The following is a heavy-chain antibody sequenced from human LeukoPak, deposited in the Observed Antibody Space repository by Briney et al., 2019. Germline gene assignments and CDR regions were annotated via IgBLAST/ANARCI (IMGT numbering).Heavy chain of an antibody. CDR3: ARGLGDSSGYYYSDN. V-gene: IGHV1-69*13. Sequence: SVKVSCKTSGGTFSTYAISWVRQAPGQGLEWMGRIIPIFGTGNYAQKFQGRVTITADESTSTAYMELSSLRSEDTAVYYCARGLGDSSGYYYSDNWGQGTLVTVSS. D-gene: IGHD3-22*01. CDR2: IIPIFGTG. J-gene: IGHJ4*02. CDR1: GGTFSTYA.